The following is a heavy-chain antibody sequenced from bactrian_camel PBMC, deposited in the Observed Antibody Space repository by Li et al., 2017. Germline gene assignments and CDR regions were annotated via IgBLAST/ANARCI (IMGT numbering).Heavy chain of an antibody. CDR3: ASANYGGSSMNY. V-gene: IGHV3S40*01. CDR2: INSGGGST. CDR1: GFTFSSSG. Sequence: VQLVESGGGLVQLGGSLRLSCATSGFTFSSSGMAWVRQAPGKGLEWVSAINSGGGSTFYAGSVKGRFTISRDNAKNTVYLQLNSLKTEDMAMYYCASANYGGSSMNYWGQGTQVTVS. D-gene: IGHD6*01. J-gene: IGHJ4*01.